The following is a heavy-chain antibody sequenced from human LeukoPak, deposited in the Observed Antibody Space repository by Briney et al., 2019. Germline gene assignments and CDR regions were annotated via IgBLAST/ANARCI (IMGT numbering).Heavy chain of an antibody. J-gene: IGHJ6*03. CDR1: GFSFSDYY. Sequence: GGSVRLSCAASGFSFSDYYMNWIRQAPGKGLEWVSYISSSGSTIYYADSVKGRFTISRDNAKNSLYLQMNSLRAEDTAVYYCARVERMVRGNYYYYYYMDVWGKGTTVTISS. CDR3: ARVERMVRGNYYYYYYMDV. D-gene: IGHD3-10*01. CDR2: ISSSGSTI. V-gene: IGHV3-11*01.